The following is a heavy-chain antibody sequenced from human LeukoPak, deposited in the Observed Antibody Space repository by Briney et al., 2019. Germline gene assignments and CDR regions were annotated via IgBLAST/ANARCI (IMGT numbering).Heavy chain of an antibody. CDR1: GGSISSGGSS. D-gene: IGHD3-10*01. V-gene: IGHV4-30-4*07. CDR2: IYYSGST. Sequence: PSQTLSLTCAVSGGSISSGGSSDSVHWSWIRQSAGKGLEWIGSIYYSGSTYYNPSLKSRVTISVDTSKNQFSLKLSSVTAADTAVYYCARVDMVRGDQHWGQGTLVTVSA. CDR3: ARVDMVRGDQH. J-gene: IGHJ1*01.